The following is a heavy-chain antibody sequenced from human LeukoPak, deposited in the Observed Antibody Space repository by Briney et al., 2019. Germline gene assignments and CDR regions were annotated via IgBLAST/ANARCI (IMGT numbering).Heavy chain of an antibody. J-gene: IGHJ4*02. CDR3: AKVPSRLAVAFDY. D-gene: IGHD6-19*01. CDR1: GVAFSSDA. Sequence: GGSLRLSCAASGVAFSSDAMSWGRQAPGKWLEGCSAISGSGGRPYYADSVKGRFTISRDNSKTTLYLQMNSLSAEDTAVYYCAKVPSRLAVAFDYWGQGTLVTVSS. V-gene: IGHV3-23*01. CDR2: ISGSGGRP.